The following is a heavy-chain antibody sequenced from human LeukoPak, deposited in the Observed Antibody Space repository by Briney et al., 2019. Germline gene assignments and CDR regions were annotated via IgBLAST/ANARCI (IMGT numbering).Heavy chain of an antibody. V-gene: IGHV3-21*01. Sequence: PGGSLRLSCAASGFTFSSYGMSWVRQAPGKGLEWVSSISSSSSYIYYADSVKGRFTISRDNAKNSLYLQMNSLRAEDTAVYYCARDRGLLGGRPVDYWGQGTLVTVSS. D-gene: IGHD7-27*01. J-gene: IGHJ4*02. CDR2: ISSSSSYI. CDR1: GFTFSSYG. CDR3: ARDRGLLGGRPVDY.